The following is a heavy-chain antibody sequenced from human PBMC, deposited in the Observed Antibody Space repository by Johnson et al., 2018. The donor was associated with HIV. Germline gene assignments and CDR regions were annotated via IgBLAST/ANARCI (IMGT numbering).Heavy chain of an antibody. J-gene: IGHJ3*02. CDR2: ISGSGGST. V-gene: IGHV3-23*04. Sequence: MQLVESGGGLVQPGGSLRLSCAASGFTFSTFTMNWVRQTPGKGLEWVSSISGSGGSTYYAASMKGRSTISRDNSKNTLYLQMNSLGAEDTGLYFCASEIGISWYSRAFDIWGQGTMVTVSS. CDR3: ASEIGISWYSRAFDI. CDR1: GFTFSTFT. D-gene: IGHD6-13*01.